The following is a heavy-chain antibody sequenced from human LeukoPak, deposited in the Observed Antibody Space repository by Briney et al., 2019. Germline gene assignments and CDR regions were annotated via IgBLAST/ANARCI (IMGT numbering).Heavy chain of an antibody. Sequence: PSETLSLTCTVSGGSISSSSYYWGWIRQPPGKGLEWIGSIYYSGSTYYNPSLKSRVTISVDTSKSQFSLKLSSVTAADTAVYYCARGRLGYCSGGSCLHGFDPWGQGTLVTVSS. V-gene: IGHV4-39*01. CDR1: GGSISSSSYY. J-gene: IGHJ5*02. D-gene: IGHD2-15*01. CDR2: IYYSGST. CDR3: ARGRLGYCSGGSCLHGFDP.